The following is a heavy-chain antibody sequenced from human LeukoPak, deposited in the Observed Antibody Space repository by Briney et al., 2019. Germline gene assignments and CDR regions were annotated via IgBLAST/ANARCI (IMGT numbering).Heavy chain of an antibody. J-gene: IGHJ3*02. D-gene: IGHD3-22*01. Sequence: PGGSLRLSCAASGFTFSSSAMSWVRQAPGKGLEWVSAISGSSGSTYYADSVKGRFTISRDNSKNTLYLQMNSLRAEDTAVYYCARAGTYDSSGFDAPDIWGQGTMVTVSS. CDR3: ARAGTYDSSGFDAPDI. V-gene: IGHV3-23*01. CDR2: ISGSSGST. CDR1: GFTFSSSA.